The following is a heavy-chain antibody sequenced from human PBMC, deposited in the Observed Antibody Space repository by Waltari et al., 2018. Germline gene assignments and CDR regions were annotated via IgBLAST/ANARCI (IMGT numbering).Heavy chain of an antibody. Sequence: EVQLVQSGVGLVQPGGSLRLPGAAAVFAVSSCDTRWVRQAPGKGLEWVSIISTTGDTHYADSVRGRSVISRDTPKNTLFLQMNSVRPEDTAVYYCAKGSGYILDYWGQGILVTVSS. V-gene: IGHV3-66*01. CDR3: AKGSGYILDY. J-gene: IGHJ4*02. CDR2: ISTTGDT. D-gene: IGHD3-3*01. CDR1: VFAVSSCD.